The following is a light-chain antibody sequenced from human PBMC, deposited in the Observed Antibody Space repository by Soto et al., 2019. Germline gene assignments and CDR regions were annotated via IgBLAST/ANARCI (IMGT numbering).Light chain of an antibody. V-gene: IGKV3-11*01. Sequence: EIVLTQSPGTLSLTPGERATLTCRASQSVSTYLAWYQQRPGQAPRLLIYDASYRATDIPPRFSGSGSGTDFTLTISSLEPEDFAVYYCQQRRSWPPTITFGQGTRLEIK. CDR1: QSVSTY. J-gene: IGKJ5*01. CDR2: DAS. CDR3: QQRRSWPPTIT.